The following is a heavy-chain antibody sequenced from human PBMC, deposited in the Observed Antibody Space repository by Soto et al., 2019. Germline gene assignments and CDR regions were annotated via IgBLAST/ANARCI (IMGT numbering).Heavy chain of an antibody. CDR2: ISGSAGST. CDR3: EKAGGAAGTVDYFDY. V-gene: IGHV3-23*01. Sequence: GFLSLSWAAAGLTFNNYAINWVRQSPGKGLEWVSVISGSAGSTYYADSVKGRFTITRDNSKNTLYLQMSRLRAEDTAVYYCEKAGGAAGTVDYFDYWGQGTLVTVSS. CDR1: GLTFNNYA. D-gene: IGHD6-13*01. J-gene: IGHJ4*02.